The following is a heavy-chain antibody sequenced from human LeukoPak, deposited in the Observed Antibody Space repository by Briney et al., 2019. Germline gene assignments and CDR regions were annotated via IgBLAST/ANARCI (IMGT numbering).Heavy chain of an antibody. D-gene: IGHD2-2*01. V-gene: IGHV3-7*01. CDR1: GVRFSKYW. J-gene: IGHJ4*02. CDR2: IDQGGSEK. CDR3: VRSQLGLDY. Sequence: GGSLRLSCAASGVRFSKYWMSWVRQAPGKGLEWVANIDQGGSEKYYVDSVKGRFTISRDNAENSLYLQMNSLRAEDTAVYYCVRSQLGLDYWGQGTLVTVSS.